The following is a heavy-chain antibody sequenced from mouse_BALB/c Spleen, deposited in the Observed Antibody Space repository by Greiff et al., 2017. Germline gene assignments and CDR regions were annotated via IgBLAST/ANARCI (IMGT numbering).Heavy chain of an antibody. CDR3: TRDYGSSYGYAMDY. D-gene: IGHD1-1*01. J-gene: IGHJ4*01. V-gene: IGHV1S81*02. Sequence: VQLQQSGAELVKPGASVKLSCKASGYTFTSYYMYWVKQRPGQGLEWIGEFNPSNGGTNFNEKFKSKATLTVDKSSSTAYMQLSSLTSEDSAVYYCTRDYGSSYGYAMDYWGQGTSVTVSS. CDR1: GYTFTSYY. CDR2: FNPSNGGT.